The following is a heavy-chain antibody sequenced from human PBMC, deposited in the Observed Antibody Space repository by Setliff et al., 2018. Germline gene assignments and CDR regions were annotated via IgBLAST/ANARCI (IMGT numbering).Heavy chain of an antibody. Sequence: SETLSLTCTISGDSISSGSYHWSWIRKPAGKGLEWIGRIHPSGSTNYNPSLKSRVTISVDTSKNQFSLKVSSVTAADTAVYYCARTTGSTHNWLDPWGPGTLVTVSS. CDR2: IHPSGST. D-gene: IGHD1-1*01. J-gene: IGHJ5*02. CDR3: ARTTGSTHNWLDP. CDR1: GDSISSGSYH. V-gene: IGHV4-61*02.